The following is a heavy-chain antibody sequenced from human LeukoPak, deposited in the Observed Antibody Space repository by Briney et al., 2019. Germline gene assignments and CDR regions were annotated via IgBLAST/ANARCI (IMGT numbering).Heavy chain of an antibody. CDR3: ARVPDYGDFHDY. J-gene: IGHJ4*02. Sequence: RASVTVSCKASGYTFTGYYMHWVRQAPGQGLEWMGWINPNSGGTNYAQKFQGRVTMTRDTSISTAYMELSRLRSDDTAVYYCARVPDYGDFHDYWGQGTLVTVSS. CDR2: INPNSGGT. CDR1: GYTFTGYY. D-gene: IGHD4-17*01. V-gene: IGHV1-2*02.